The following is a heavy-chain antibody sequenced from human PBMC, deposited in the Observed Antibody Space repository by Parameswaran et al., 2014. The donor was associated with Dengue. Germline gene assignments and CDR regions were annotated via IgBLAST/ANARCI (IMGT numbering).Heavy chain of an antibody. D-gene: IGHD2/OR15-2a*01. J-gene: IGHJ4*02. CDR2: IYSGGST. V-gene: IGHV3-53*01. CDR3: ARLLLRRSEDSVDLGDY. Sequence: WIRQPPGKGLEWVSLIYSGGSTYYADSVKGRFTISRDNSKNTLYLQMNSLRAEDTAVYYCARLLLRRSEDSVDLGDYWGQGTLVTVSS.